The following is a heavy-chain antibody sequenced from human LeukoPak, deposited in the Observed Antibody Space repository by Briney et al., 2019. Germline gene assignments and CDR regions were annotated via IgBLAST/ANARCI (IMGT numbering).Heavy chain of an antibody. CDR3: ARDRVVAAAAHFDY. J-gene: IGHJ4*02. CDR2: ISSSSSYM. V-gene: IGHV3-21*01. D-gene: IGHD6-13*01. CDR1: GFTFSSYS. Sequence: GGSLRLSCAASGFTFSSYSMNWVRQAPGKGLEWVSSISSSSSYMYYADSVKGRFTISRDNAKNSLYLQMNSLRAEDTAVYYCARDRVVAAAAHFDYWGQGTLVTVPS.